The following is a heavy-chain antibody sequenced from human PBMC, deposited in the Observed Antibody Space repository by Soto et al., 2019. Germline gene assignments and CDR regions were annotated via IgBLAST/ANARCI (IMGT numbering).Heavy chain of an antibody. CDR2: IYWDDDK. CDR3: AHSKYSRSSFDY. Sequence: GSGPTLVNPTQTLTLTCTFSGFSLSTSDVGMGWIRQPPGKALEWLAIIYWDDDKRYSPSLKSRLTITKDTSKNQVVLTVTNMDPVDTATYYCAHSKYSRSSFDYWGQGTLVTSPQ. CDR1: GFSLSTSDVG. J-gene: IGHJ4*02. D-gene: IGHD6-6*01. V-gene: IGHV2-5*02.